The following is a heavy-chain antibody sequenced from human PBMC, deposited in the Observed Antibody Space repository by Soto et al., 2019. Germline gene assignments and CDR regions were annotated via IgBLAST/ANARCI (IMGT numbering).Heavy chain of an antibody. J-gene: IGHJ4*02. Sequence: GGSLRLSCAASGFTFTSYTVHWVRQAPGKGLQWVAAISYDGRNQYYADSVEGRFTISRDNSENTLYLQMNSLRVEDTAVYYCATGTVRTSSSGFLDYWGQGTLVTVSS. D-gene: IGHD5-12*01. CDR1: GFTFTSYT. V-gene: IGHV3-30-3*01. CDR3: ATGTVRTSSSGFLDY. CDR2: ISYDGRNQ.